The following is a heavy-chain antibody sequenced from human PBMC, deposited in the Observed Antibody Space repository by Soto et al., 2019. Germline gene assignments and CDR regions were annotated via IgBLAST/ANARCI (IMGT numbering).Heavy chain of an antibody. CDR3: ARDPRVSHALDI. V-gene: IGHV3-11*01. CDR2: ISSSGSTI. Sequence: QVQLVESGGGLVKPGGSLRLSCAASGFTFSDYYMSWIRQAPGQGLEWVSYISSSGSTIYYADSVKGRFTIASDNAKNSLYLQMNSLRAEDTAVYYSARDPRVSHALDIWGQGTMVTVSS. CDR1: GFTFSDYY. J-gene: IGHJ3*02.